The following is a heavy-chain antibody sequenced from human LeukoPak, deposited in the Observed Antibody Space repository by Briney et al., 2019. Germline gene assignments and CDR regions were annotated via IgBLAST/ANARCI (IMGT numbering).Heavy chain of an antibody. J-gene: IGHJ6*02. Sequence: PARSLRLSCTASGCTIGDRAISWVRQPPPKGIEWLGFGKSKDCGGTTEYAASAKGSFTISRDDSRSIAHVQMNSQSTEDTGRYYGRRVPSQQWLYSATDVWGRGTTVIVSS. D-gene: IGHD6-19*01. CDR3: RRVPSQQWLYSATDV. CDR2: GKSKDCGGTT. V-gene: IGHV3-49*04. CDR1: GCTIGDRA.